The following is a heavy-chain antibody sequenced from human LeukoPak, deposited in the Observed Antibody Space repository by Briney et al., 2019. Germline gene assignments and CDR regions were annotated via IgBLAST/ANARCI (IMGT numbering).Heavy chain of an antibody. CDR3: ARSPYHCSGGSCYSISDY. Sequence: EASVKVSCKASGYTFTGYYMHWVRQAPGQGLEWMGWINPNSGGTNYAQKFQGRVTMTRDTSISTAYMELSRLRSDDTAVYYCARSPYHCSGGSCYSISDYWGQGTLVTVSS. D-gene: IGHD2-15*01. CDR2: INPNSGGT. CDR1: GYTFTGYY. V-gene: IGHV1-2*02. J-gene: IGHJ4*02.